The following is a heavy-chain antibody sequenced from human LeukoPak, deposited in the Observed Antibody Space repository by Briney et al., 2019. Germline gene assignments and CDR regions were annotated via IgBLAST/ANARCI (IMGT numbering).Heavy chain of an antibody. D-gene: IGHD2-15*01. CDR2: PKNKSDGATT. CDR1: GFTFSNAS. CDR3: ATYSLSWY. J-gene: IGHJ4*02. Sequence: VGSPRLSCAASGFTFSNASMHWVREAPGKGLEWVARPKNKSDGATTDYAAPVKGTLTISRDDSRNTLYLQMNILRTENTAVYYCATYSLSWYWGQGTRVTVSS. V-gene: IGHV3-15*01.